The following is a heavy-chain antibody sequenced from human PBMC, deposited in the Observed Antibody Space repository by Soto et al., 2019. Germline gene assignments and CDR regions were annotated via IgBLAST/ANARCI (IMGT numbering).Heavy chain of an antibody. J-gene: IGHJ6*03. CDR1: GYTFTSYD. V-gene: IGHV1-8*01. CDR2: MNPNSGNT. D-gene: IGHD1-7*01. CDR3: ARAEEELRYYYYYMDV. Sequence: QVQLVQSGAEVKKPGASVKVSCKASGYTFTSYDINWVRQATGQGLEWMGWMNPNSGNTGYAQKFQGRVTMTRNTSISTAYMELSSLRSEDTAVYYCARAEEELRYYYYYMDVWGKGTTVTVSS.